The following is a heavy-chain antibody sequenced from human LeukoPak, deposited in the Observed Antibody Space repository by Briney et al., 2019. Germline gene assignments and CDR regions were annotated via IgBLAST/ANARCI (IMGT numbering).Heavy chain of an antibody. CDR2: MNPNSGNT. Sequence: ASVKVSCKASGYTFTGYYIHWVRQAPGQGLEWMGWMNPNSGNTGYAQKFQGRVTITRNTSISTAYMELSSLRSEDTAVYYCARGGGELPFYYYYYYMDVWGKGTTVTVSS. J-gene: IGHJ6*03. V-gene: IGHV1-8*03. D-gene: IGHD1-26*01. CDR1: GYTFTGYY. CDR3: ARGGGELPFYYYYYYMDV.